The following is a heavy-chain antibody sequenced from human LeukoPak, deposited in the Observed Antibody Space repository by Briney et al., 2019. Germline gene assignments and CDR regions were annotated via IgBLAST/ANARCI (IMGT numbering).Heavy chain of an antibody. CDR2: ISAYNGNT. CDR3: ARDPLYYDFWSGLDFYYYYYGMDV. Sequence: ASVKASCKASGYTFTSYGISWVRQAPGQGLEWMGWISAYNGNTNYAQKLQGRVTMTTDTSTSTAYMELRSLRSDDTAVYYCARDPLYYDFWSGLDFYYYYYGMDVWGQGTTVTVSS. D-gene: IGHD3-3*01. V-gene: IGHV1-18*01. J-gene: IGHJ6*02. CDR1: GYTFTSYG.